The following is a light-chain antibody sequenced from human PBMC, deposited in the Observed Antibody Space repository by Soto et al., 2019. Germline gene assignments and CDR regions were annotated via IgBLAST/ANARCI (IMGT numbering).Light chain of an antibody. J-gene: IGKJ1*01. Sequence: EIVMTQSPATLSVSPGERATLSCRASQSVSSNLAWYQQKPGQAPRLLIYGASTRATGIPARFSGSGPGTEFTLTISSLQSEDCAVYYCQQYNKWWTFGQGPKVEL. CDR1: QSVSSN. V-gene: IGKV3-15*01. CDR2: GAS. CDR3: QQYNKWWT.